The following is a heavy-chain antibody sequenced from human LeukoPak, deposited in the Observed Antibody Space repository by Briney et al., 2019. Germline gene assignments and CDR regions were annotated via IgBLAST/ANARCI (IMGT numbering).Heavy chain of an antibody. CDR2: IFYNEGT. D-gene: IGHD2-2*01. CDR3: VKSNSRYQPWTLDI. Sequence: SETPSLTCTVSSGSFRTYYWSWIRQPPGKGLEWIGYIFYNEGTSYNPSLKSRVTISVDTSNNQLSLKVNSVTAADTAMYYCVKSNSRYQPWTLDIWGRGTMVTVSS. CDR1: SGSFRTYY. V-gene: IGHV4-59*01. J-gene: IGHJ3*02.